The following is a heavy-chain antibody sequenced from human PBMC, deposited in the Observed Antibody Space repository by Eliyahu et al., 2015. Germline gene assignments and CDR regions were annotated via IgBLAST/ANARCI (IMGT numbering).Heavy chain of an antibody. D-gene: IGHD3-10*01. V-gene: IGHV4-38-2*02. Sequence: VQLQESGPGLVKPPETLSLTCHVSGYSISSGYFWDWVRQSPGRGLEWIGSVNHSGXTYYNPSLKSRVSMSVDTSKNLFSLEMKSLTAADTAMYYCARVFATEGRRSDWYFDLWGRGLLVTVSA. CDR3: ARVFATEGRRSDWYFDL. CDR2: VNHSGXT. J-gene: IGHJ2*01. CDR1: GYSISSGYF.